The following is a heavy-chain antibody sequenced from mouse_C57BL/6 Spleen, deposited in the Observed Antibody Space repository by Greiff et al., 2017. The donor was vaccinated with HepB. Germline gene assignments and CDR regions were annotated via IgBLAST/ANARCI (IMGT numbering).Heavy chain of an antibody. D-gene: IGHD1-1*01. CDR3: ARFITTVVAPYWYFDV. V-gene: IGHV1-85*01. Sequence: QVQLQQSGPELVKPGASVKLSCKASGYTFTSYDINWVKQRPGQGLEWIGWIYPRDGSTKYNEKFKGKATLTVETSSSTAYMALHSLTSEDSAVYFCARFITTVVAPYWYFDVWGTGTTVTVSS. J-gene: IGHJ1*03. CDR2: IYPRDGST. CDR1: GYTFTSYD.